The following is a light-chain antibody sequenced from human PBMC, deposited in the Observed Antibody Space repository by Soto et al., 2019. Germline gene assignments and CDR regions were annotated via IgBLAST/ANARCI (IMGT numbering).Light chain of an antibody. CDR2: GVT. CDR3: SSYAGSNNYV. V-gene: IGLV2-8*01. CDR1: SSDVGGYNY. J-gene: IGLJ1*01. Sequence: QSALTQPPSASGSPGQSVTISCTGTSSDVGGYNYVSWYQQHPGKAPKLMIYGVTKRPSGVPDRSSGSKSGNTASLTVSGLQAEDEAYYYCSSYAGSNNYVFGTGTKVTVL.